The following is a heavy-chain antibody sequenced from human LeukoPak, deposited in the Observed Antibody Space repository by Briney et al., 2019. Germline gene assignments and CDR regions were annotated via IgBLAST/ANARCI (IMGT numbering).Heavy chain of an antibody. D-gene: IGHD3-9*01. J-gene: IGHJ4*02. CDR2: ISAYNGNT. V-gene: IGHV1-18*01. CDR1: GYTFSNYG. Sequence: ASVKVSCKASGYTFSNYGITWVRQAPGQGLEWMGWISAYNGNTNYAQKLQGRVTMTTDTSTSTAYMELRSLRSDDTAVYYCARVSTTDWLLSGDYWGQGTLVTVSS. CDR3: ARVSTTDWLLSGDY.